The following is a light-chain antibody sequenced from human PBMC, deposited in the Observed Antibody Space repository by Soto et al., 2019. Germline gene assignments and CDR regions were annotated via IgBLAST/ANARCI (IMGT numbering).Light chain of an antibody. CDR3: QQYNVYWT. CDR2: AAS. V-gene: IGKV1-9*01. Sequence: DIQMTQSPSSLSASVGDRVTITCRASQGISSYLAWYQQKPGKAPKLLIYAASTLQSGVPSRFSGSGSGTEFTLTISSLQPDDFATYYCQQYNVYWTFGQGTKVDIK. J-gene: IGKJ1*01. CDR1: QGISSY.